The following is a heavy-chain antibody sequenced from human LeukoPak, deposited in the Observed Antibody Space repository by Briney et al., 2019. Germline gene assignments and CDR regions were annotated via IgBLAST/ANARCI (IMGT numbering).Heavy chain of an antibody. Sequence: PGGSLRLSCAASGFTFSNAWMSWVRQAPGKGLEWVGRIKSKTDGGTTDYAAPVKGRFTISRDDSKNTLYLQMNSLKTEDTAVYYCTTELITMVRGVIILYSSNDYWGQGTLVTVSS. D-gene: IGHD3-10*01. CDR3: TTELITMVRGVIILYSSNDY. J-gene: IGHJ4*02. CDR2: IKSKTDGGTT. CDR1: GFTFSNAW. V-gene: IGHV3-15*01.